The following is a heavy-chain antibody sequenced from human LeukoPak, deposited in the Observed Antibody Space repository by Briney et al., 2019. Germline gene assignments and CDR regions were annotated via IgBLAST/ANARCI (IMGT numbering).Heavy chain of an antibody. D-gene: IGHD5-12*01. J-gene: IGHJ5*01. CDR3: VRHDGRGGATMGAFDS. CDR1: AGSFISSSHH. V-gene: IGHV4-39*01. Sequence: SETLPLTCTVSAGSFISSSHHWGWIRQSPGKGLEWIGTVYYGRTTYYNPSLDGRVTISLDTSANHFSLQLYSVTAADTAVYYCVRHDGRGGATMGAFDSWGQGSLVTVSS. CDR2: VYYGRTT.